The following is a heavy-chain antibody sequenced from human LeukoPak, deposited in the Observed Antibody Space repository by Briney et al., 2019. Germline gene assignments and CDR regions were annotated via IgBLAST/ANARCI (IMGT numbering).Heavy chain of an antibody. J-gene: IGHJ4*02. CDR1: GFTFDDYG. CDR2: INWNGDGT. Sequence: PGGSLRLSCAASGFTFDDYGMTWARQAPGKGLEWVSGINWNGDGTGFADSVKGRFTISRDNAKNSFYLQMNSLRAEDTALYYCTRVQRWGYSNYFDYWGQGTLVTVSS. D-gene: IGHD4-11*01. CDR3: TRVQRWGYSNYFDY. V-gene: IGHV3-20*04.